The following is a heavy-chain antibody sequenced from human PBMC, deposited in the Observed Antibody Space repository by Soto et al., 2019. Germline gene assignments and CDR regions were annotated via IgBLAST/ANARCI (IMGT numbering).Heavy chain of an antibody. D-gene: IGHD2-21*02. CDR3: IPSRCGGDCLRSYSSHYYYGLDV. V-gene: IGHV2-5*02. J-gene: IGHJ6*02. CDR2: IYWDDDK. Sequence: QITLKESGPTLVKPTQTLTLTCSVSGFSLNTGGLGVGWIRQPPGKALEWLALIYWDDDKRYSPSLRNRLSISKDTSNTLVVFTMTNMDPVDTATYYCIPSRCGGDCLRSYSSHYYYGLDVWGQGTTVTVSS. CDR1: GFSLNTGGLG.